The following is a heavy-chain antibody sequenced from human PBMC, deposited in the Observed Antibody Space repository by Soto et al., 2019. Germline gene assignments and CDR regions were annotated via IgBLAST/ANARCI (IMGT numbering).Heavy chain of an antibody. CDR2: IYYSGST. D-gene: IGHD2-15*01. CDR3: ASVGSCSGRSCYGYDY. Sequence: SETLSLTCTVSGGSISSGGYYWSWIRQHPGKGLEWIGYIYYSGSTYYNPSLKNRFTISVDTSKNQFSLKLSSVTAADTAVYYCASVGSCSGRSCYGYDYWGQGTLVTVSS. J-gene: IGHJ4*02. V-gene: IGHV4-31*03. CDR1: GGSISSGGYY.